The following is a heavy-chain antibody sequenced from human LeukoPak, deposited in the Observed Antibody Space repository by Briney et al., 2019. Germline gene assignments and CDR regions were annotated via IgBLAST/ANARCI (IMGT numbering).Heavy chain of an antibody. Sequence: SESLSLTCTVSGGSISSGGYYWSWIRQHPGKGLEWIGYIYYSGSTYYNPSLKSRVTISVDTSKNQFSLKLSSVTAADTAVYYRARGGSGLAYYFDYWGQGTLVTVSS. CDR2: IYYSGST. CDR3: ARGGSGLAYYFDY. CDR1: GGSISSGGYY. V-gene: IGHV4-31*03. J-gene: IGHJ4*02.